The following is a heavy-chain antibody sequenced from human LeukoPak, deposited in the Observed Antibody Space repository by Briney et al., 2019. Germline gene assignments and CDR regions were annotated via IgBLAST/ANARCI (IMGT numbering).Heavy chain of an antibody. V-gene: IGHV3-30*02. D-gene: IGHD3-9*01. CDR1: GFTFSSYG. CDR2: IRYDGSNK. J-gene: IGHJ4*02. Sequence: GGSLRLXCAASGFTFSSYGLHRVRQAPGKGLEWGAFIRYDGSNKYYADSVKGRFTISRDNSKNTLYLQMNSLRAEDTAVFFFQAEDGIRDFDWSFDYWGQGTLVTASS. CDR3: QAEDGIRDFDWSFDY.